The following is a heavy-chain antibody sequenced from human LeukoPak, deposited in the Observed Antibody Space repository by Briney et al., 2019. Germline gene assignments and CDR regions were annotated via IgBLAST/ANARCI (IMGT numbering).Heavy chain of an antibody. CDR1: GFTFSSYA. J-gene: IGHJ6*02. D-gene: IGHD4-11*01. CDR3: AKDADYMGYYYYGMDV. CDR2: ISGSGGST. Sequence: GGSLRLSCAASGFTFSSYAMSWVRQAPGKGLEWVSAISGSGGSTYYADSVKGRFTISRDNSKNTLYLQMNSLRAEDTAVYYCAKDADYMGYYYYGMDVWGQGTTVTVSS. V-gene: IGHV3-23*01.